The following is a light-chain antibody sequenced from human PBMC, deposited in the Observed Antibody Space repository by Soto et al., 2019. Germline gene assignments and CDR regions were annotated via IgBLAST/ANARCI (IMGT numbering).Light chain of an antibody. Sequence: QSALTQPASVSGSPGQSITISCTRTSSDVGGYNLVSWYQQHPGKTPKLMIYEGSKRPSGVSNRFSGSKSGNTASLTISGLQAEDEADYYCCSYAGSSTLLFGGGTKLTVL. CDR2: EGS. V-gene: IGLV2-23*01. CDR3: CSYAGSSTLL. J-gene: IGLJ2*01. CDR1: SSDVGGYNL.